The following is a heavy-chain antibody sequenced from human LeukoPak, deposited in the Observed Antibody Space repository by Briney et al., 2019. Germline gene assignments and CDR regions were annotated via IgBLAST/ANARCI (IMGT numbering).Heavy chain of an antibody. Sequence: PGGSLRLSCAASGFPFSTYWMSWVRQAPGKGLEWVAFIRSDGSSKYYTDSVKGRFTISRDNPKNTLYLQMNSLRAEDTAVYYCAKDFFASTASRPHYWGQGTLVTVSS. CDR1: GFPFSTYW. CDR3: AKDFFASTASRPHY. V-gene: IGHV3-30*02. CDR2: IRSDGSSK. J-gene: IGHJ4*02. D-gene: IGHD6-6*01.